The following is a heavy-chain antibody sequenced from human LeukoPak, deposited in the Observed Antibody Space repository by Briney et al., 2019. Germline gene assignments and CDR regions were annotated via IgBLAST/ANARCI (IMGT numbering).Heavy chain of an antibody. J-gene: IGHJ4*02. Sequence: GGSLRLSCAASGFTFSSYGMHWVRQAPGKGLEWVAFIRYDGSNKYYADSVKGRFTISRDNSKNTLYLQMNSLRAEDTAVYYCASCSSSPATFDYWGQGTLVTVSS. V-gene: IGHV3-30*02. CDR3: ASCSSSPATFDY. CDR1: GFTFSSYG. D-gene: IGHD6-13*01. CDR2: IRYDGSNK.